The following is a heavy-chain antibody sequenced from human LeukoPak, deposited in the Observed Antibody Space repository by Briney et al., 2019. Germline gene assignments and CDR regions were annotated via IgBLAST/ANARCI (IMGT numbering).Heavy chain of an antibody. J-gene: IGHJ4*02. CDR1: GFTFSNHD. CDR2: ISSDGSNE. Sequence: GGSLRLSCAASGFTFSNHDMHWVRQAPGKGLEWVAFISSDGSNEYYGDSVKGRFTIYRDNLILYLQMNRLRTEDTAVYFCARESFGLDYWGQGTLVTVSS. CDR3: ARESFGLDY. V-gene: IGHV3-30-3*01. D-gene: IGHD3-16*01.